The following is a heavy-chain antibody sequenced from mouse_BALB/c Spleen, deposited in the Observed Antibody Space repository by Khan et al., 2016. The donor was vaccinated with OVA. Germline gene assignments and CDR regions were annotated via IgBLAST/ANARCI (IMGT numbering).Heavy chain of an antibody. V-gene: IGHV1-26*01. Sequence: EVQLQESGPDLVKPGASVKISCKASGYSFTLYYMTWVRQSHGKSLEWIGRVHPNTGGTDYNQDFKGKAILTVDKSSNTAYMEFRSLTSEDSAVYYCARGYDFFAYWGQGTLVTVSA. J-gene: IGHJ3*01. CDR3: ARGYDFFAY. CDR2: VHPNTGGT. D-gene: IGHD2-14*01. CDR1: GYSFTLYY.